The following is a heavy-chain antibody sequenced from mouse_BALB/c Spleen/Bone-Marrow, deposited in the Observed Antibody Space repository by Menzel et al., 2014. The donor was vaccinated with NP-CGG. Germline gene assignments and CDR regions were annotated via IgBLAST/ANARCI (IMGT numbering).Heavy chain of an antibody. V-gene: IGHV7-3*02. CDR2: IRNKANGHTT. CDR1: LFISSDYS. Sequence: EVKLLSSGVCIFTPCGSLLFFCSPSLFISSDYSMNWVLQPPGKSLEWLAFIRNKANGHTTEYSASVKGRFTISRDNSQSILYLQMNTLRQEDSATEYCAREMGGLRVDSGGQCTTLTVSS. D-gene: IGHD2-2*01. J-gene: IGHJ2*01. CDR3: AREMGGLRVDS.